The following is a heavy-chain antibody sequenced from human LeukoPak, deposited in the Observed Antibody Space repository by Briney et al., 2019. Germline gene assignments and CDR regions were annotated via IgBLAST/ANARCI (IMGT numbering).Heavy chain of an antibody. CDR3: TTDQYYGSGRHFDS. J-gene: IGHJ4*02. Sequence: GSLRLSCAASGFTFSNAWMSWVRQAPGKGLEWVGRIKSKTDGGTKEDAAPVKGRFTISRDDSKNTLYLQMSSLKTEDTAVYYCTTDQYYGSGRHFDSWGQGTQVTVSS. CDR2: IKSKTDGGTK. V-gene: IGHV3-15*01. CDR1: GFTFSNAW. D-gene: IGHD3-10*01.